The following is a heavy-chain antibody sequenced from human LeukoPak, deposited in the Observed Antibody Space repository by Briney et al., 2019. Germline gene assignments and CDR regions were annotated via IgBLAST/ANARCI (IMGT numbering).Heavy chain of an antibody. CDR2: ISSSSSTYI. J-gene: IGHJ4*02. D-gene: IGHD3-3*01. V-gene: IGHV3-21*01. Sequence: GGSLRLSCAASGFTFSSYTMNWVRQAPGQGLEWVSSISSSSSTYIFYADSVKGRFTISRDNAKNLLYLQMNSLRAEDTAVYYCARDPDFGPEPSPFDYWGQGTLVTVSS. CDR1: GFTFSSYT. CDR3: ARDPDFGPEPSPFDY.